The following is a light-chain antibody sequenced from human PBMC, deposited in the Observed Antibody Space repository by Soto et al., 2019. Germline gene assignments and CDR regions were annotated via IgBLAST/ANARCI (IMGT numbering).Light chain of an antibody. V-gene: IGLV2-14*01. CDR2: DVS. CDR3: SSYTISSTVV. J-gene: IGLJ2*01. CDR1: SSDVGGYNY. Sequence: QSALTQPASVSGSPGQSITISCTGTSSDVGGYNYVSWYQQHPGKAPQLMIYDVSNRPSGVSNRFSGSKSGNTASLTISGRQAEEEADYYCSSYTISSTVVFGGGTQVTVL.